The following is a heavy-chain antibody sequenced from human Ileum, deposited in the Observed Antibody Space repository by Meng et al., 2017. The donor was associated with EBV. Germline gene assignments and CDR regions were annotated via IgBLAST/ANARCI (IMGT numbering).Heavy chain of an antibody. D-gene: IGHD6-19*01. Sequence: LELQESGLGLVEPSEPLSLLCTVSCGSISNENDYWGWIRQPPGKGLEWIGSMYYSGSTYYNPSLKSRVTMSLDTSKNQFSLQLTSVTAADTALYYCATRVAAVKYYFDYWGQGTLVTVSS. CDR1: CGSISNENDY. J-gene: IGHJ4*02. V-gene: IGHV4-39*07. CDR2: MYYSGST. CDR3: ATRVAAVKYYFDY.